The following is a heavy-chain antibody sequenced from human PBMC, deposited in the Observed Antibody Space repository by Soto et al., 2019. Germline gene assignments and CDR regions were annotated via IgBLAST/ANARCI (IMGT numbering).Heavy chain of an antibody. CDR1: GGSFSGYY. V-gene: IGHV4-34*01. D-gene: IGHD3-3*01. CDR3: ARLIYDFWSSYPRGAFDI. Sequence: SETLSLTFAVYGGSFSGYYWSWIRQPPGKGLEWIGEINHSGSTNYNPSLKSRVTISVDTSKNQFSLKLSSVTAADTAVYYCARLIYDFWSSYPRGAFDIWGQGTMVTVSS. J-gene: IGHJ3*02. CDR2: INHSGST.